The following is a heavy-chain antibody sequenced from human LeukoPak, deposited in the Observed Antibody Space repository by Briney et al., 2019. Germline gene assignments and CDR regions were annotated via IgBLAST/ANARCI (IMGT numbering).Heavy chain of an antibody. J-gene: IGHJ3*02. Sequence: GASVKVSCKASGYTFTSYGISWVRQAPGQGLEWMGWISAYNGNTNYAQKLQGRVTMTTDTSTSTAYVELRSLRSDDTAVYYCASLPSRHDAFDIWGQGTMVTVSS. V-gene: IGHV1-18*01. CDR1: GYTFTSYG. CDR3: ASLPSRHDAFDI. CDR2: ISAYNGNT.